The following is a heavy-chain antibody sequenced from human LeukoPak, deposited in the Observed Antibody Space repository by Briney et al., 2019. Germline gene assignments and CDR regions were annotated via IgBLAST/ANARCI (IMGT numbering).Heavy chain of an antibody. CDR3: AQDLSYIGLDN. D-gene: IGHD2-15*01. CDR1: GFSFSSYW. CDR2: IKQDESER. V-gene: IGHV3-7*03. Sequence: GGSLRLSCAASGFSFSSYWMSWVRQAPGKGLEWVANIKQDESERDYVDSVKGRFTISRDNAENSLYLQMNSLRAEDTAVYYCAQDLSYIGLDNWGQGTLVTVSS. J-gene: IGHJ4*02.